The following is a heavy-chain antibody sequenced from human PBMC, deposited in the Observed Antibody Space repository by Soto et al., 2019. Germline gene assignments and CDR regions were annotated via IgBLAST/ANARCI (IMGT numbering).Heavy chain of an antibody. D-gene: IGHD2-21*01. CDR3: VRVGIVARPY. CDR1: GLTFSKFE. CDR2: ISSDGATI. V-gene: IGHV3-48*03. J-gene: IGHJ4*02. Sequence: GGSLRLSCEVSGLTFSKFEMTWVRQAPGQGLEWVSSISSDGATIYYADSVKGRFTISRDNDKNLLYLQMNSLKGEDTATYYCVRVGIVARPYWAQGTPVTASS.